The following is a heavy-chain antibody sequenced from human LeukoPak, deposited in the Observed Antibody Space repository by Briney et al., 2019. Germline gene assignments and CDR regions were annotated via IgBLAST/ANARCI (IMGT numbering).Heavy chain of an antibody. D-gene: IGHD2-15*01. CDR1: GFTFSNYA. CDR3: AKDTAALSFVIDS. V-gene: IGHV3-23*01. J-gene: IGHJ4*02. CDR2: LSGRGNGT. Sequence: PGASLRLSCAASGFTFSNYAMTWVRQAPGKGLEWVSALSGRGNGTYYADSVKGRFTISRDNSKNTLYLRMNSLRAEDTAVYYCAKDTAALSFVIDSWGQGTLVTVSS.